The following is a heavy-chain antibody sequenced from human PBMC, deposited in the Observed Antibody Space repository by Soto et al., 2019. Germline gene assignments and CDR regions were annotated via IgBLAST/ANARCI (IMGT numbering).Heavy chain of an antibody. CDR3: ARDGVDTAMGYFDY. V-gene: IGHV4-31*03. D-gene: IGHD5-18*01. J-gene: IGHJ4*02. CDR1: GGSISSGGYY. Sequence: SETLSLTCTVSGGSISSGGYYWSWIRQHPGKGLEWIGYIYYSGSTYYNPSLKSRVTISVDTSKNQFSLKLSSVTAADTAVYYCARDGVDTAMGYFDYWGQGTLVTVSS. CDR2: IYYSGST.